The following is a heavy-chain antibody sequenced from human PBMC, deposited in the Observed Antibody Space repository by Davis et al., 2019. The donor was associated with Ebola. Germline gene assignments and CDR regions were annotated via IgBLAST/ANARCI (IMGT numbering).Heavy chain of an antibody. CDR1: GGTFSSYA. Sequence: SVKVSCKASGGTFSSYAISWVRQAPGQGLEWMGRIIPILGIANYAQKFQGRVTITADKSTSTAYMGLSSLRSEDTAVYYCARSTYYYDSSGYYYEYFQHWGQGTLVTVSS. V-gene: IGHV1-69*04. CDR2: IIPILGIA. D-gene: IGHD3-22*01. CDR3: ARSTYYYDSSGYYYEYFQH. J-gene: IGHJ1*01.